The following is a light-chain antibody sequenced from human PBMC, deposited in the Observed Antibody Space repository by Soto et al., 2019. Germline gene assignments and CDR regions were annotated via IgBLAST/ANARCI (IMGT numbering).Light chain of an antibody. V-gene: IGKV3-11*01. Sequence: EMVLTQSPATLSSSPGERATLSCRASQSVSSYLAWYQQKPGQAPRLIIYDASSRATGIPARFSGSGSGTDFTLTISSLGPEDFAVYYCQQRRTFGQGTQLEIK. CDR1: QSVSSY. J-gene: IGKJ2*01. CDR2: DAS. CDR3: QQRRT.